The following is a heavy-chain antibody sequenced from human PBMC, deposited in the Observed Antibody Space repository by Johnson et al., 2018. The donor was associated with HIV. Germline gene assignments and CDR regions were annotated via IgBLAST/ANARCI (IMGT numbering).Heavy chain of an antibody. Sequence: VQLVESGGGLVRPGGSLRLSCAASGFMFRSFWMTWVRQAPGMGLEWVANIKQAGTESYYVYSVKGRFTISRDNAKNSLYLQMNSLRVEDTAVYYCARYPIRDGFDIWGQGTMVTVSS. J-gene: IGHJ3*02. D-gene: IGHD5-24*01. CDR3: ARYPIRDGFDI. CDR1: GFMFRSFW. V-gene: IGHV3-7*01. CDR2: IKQAGTES.